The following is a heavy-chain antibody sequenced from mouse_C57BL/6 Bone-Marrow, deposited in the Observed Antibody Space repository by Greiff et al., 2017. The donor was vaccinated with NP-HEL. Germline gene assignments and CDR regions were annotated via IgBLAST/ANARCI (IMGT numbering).Heavy chain of an antibody. CDR2: ISDGGSYT. V-gene: IGHV5-4*01. J-gene: IGHJ2*01. D-gene: IGHD1-1*01. CDR3: ARDYYGSRSYFDY. CDR1: GFTFSSYA. Sequence: EVKLVESGGGLVKPGGSLKLSCAASGFTFSSYAMSWVRQTPEKRLEWVATISDGGSYTYYPDNVKGRFTISRDNAKNNLYLQMSHLKSEDTAMYYCARDYYGSRSYFDYWGQGTTLTVSS.